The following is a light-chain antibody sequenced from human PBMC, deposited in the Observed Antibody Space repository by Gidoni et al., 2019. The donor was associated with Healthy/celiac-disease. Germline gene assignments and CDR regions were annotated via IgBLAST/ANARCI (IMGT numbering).Light chain of an antibody. J-gene: IGKJ5*01. CDR2: MGS. CDR1: HSHLHSNGYNY. Sequence: DIVMTQSPLLLPVTPGEPASISCRSSHSHLHSNGYNYLDWYLQKPGQSPQLLIYMGSNRASGVPDRFSGSGSGTDFTLKISRVEAEDVGVYYCMQALQTPFAFGQGTRLEIK. CDR3: MQALQTPFA. V-gene: IGKV2-28*01.